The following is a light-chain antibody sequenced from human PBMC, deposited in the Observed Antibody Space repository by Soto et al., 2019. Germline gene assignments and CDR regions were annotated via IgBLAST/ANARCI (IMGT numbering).Light chain of an antibody. CDR1: QSISSW. Sequence: DIQMTQSPSTLSASVGDRVTITCRASQSISSWLAWYQQKPGKAPKLLIYDASSLESGVPSRFSGSGSGTEFTLTISSLQPDDFATYYCQQYNSIETFDQGTKVEIK. CDR2: DAS. J-gene: IGKJ1*01. CDR3: QQYNSIET. V-gene: IGKV1-5*01.